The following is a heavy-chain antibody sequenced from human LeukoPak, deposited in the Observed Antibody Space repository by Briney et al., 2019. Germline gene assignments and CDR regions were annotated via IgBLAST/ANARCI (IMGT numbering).Heavy chain of an antibody. CDR2: ISGSGDST. CDR1: GFTFSIYE. D-gene: IGHD1-1*01. V-gene: IGHV3-23*01. Sequence: GGSLRLSCAGSGFTFSIYEMTWVRQAPGKGLEWVSAISGSGDSTYYADSVKGRFTISRDNSKNTLHLQMNSMRAEDTAVYYCARSFWNDLEYYYNGLDVWGQGTTVTVSS. CDR3: ARSFWNDLEYYYNGLDV. J-gene: IGHJ6*02.